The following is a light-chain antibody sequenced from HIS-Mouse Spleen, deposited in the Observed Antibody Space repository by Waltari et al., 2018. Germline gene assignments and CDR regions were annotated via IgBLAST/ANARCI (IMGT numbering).Light chain of an antibody. J-gene: IGLJ2*01. CDR3: QAWDSSTVV. Sequence: SYELTQPPSVSVSPGQTASITCSGDKLGDKYACWYQQKPGQSPVLVIYQDSKRPSGSPERFSGSNPGNTATLTISGTQAMDEADYYCQAWDSSTVVFGGGTKLTVL. V-gene: IGLV3-1*01. CDR2: QDS. CDR1: KLGDKY.